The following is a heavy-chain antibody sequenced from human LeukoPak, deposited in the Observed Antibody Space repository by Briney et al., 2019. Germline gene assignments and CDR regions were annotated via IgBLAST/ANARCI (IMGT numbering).Heavy chain of an antibody. J-gene: IGHJ1*01. CDR1: GFTFSSYA. Sequence: PGRSLRLSCAASGFTFSSYAMHWVRQAPGKGLERVAVISYDGSNKYYSDSVKGRFTISRDNSKNTLYLQMNSLRAEDTAVYYCARDSCSSTSCYFEYFQHWGQGTLVTVSS. V-gene: IGHV3-30*04. D-gene: IGHD2-2*01. CDR2: ISYDGSNK. CDR3: ARDSCSSTSCYFEYFQH.